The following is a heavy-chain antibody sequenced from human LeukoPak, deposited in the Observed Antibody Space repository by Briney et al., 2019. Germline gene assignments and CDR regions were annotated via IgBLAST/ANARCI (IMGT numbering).Heavy chain of an antibody. CDR3: AMIEQVVSNVEGGY. CDR2: IKQDGSMK. D-gene: IGHD6-6*01. J-gene: IGHJ4*02. V-gene: IGHV3-7*01. Sequence: GGSLTLSCAASGLIFSGSAMHWVRQAPGKGLEWVANIKQDGSMKGYVDSVKGRFTSSRDNAKNSLYLQMNSLRADDTAVYFCAMIEQVVSNVEGGYWGQGTLVTVSS. CDR1: GLIFSGSA.